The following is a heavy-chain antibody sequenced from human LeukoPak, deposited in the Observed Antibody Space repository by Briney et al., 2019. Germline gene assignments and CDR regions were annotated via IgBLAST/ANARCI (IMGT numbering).Heavy chain of an antibody. CDR1: VDSVSSNSAA. J-gene: IGHJ4*02. Sequence: SQTLSLTCAISVDSVSSNSAAWNWIRQSPSRGLEWLGRTYYRSKWYNDYAVSVKSRITINPDTSKNQFSLQLNSVTPQDTAVYYCARDSPIQYYYDSSGYWPGYFDYWGQGTLVTVSS. CDR2: TYYRSKWYN. CDR3: ARDSPIQYYYDSSGYWPGYFDY. V-gene: IGHV6-1*01. D-gene: IGHD3-22*01.